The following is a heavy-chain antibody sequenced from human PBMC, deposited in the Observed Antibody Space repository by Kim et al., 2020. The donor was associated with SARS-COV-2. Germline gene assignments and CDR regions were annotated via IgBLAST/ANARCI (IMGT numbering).Heavy chain of an antibody. D-gene: IGHD2-15*01. J-gene: IGHJ5*02. CDR3: ARHYLDIVVVVASPRQNWFDP. CDR2: IYYSGST. Sequence: SETLSLTCTVSGGSISSSSYYWGWIRQPPGKGLEWIGSIYYSGSTYYNPSLKSRVTISVDTSKNQFSLKLSSVTAADTAVYYGARHYLDIVVVVASPRQNWFDPWGQGTLVTVSS. CDR1: GGSISSSSYY. V-gene: IGHV4-39*01.